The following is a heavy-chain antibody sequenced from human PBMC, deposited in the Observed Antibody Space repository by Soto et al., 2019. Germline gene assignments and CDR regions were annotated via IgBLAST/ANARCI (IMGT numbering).Heavy chain of an antibody. D-gene: IGHD3-16*02. V-gene: IGHV4-34*01. Sequence: SDTLSHTCVVYGLSFRNYDWIWVRQPPGKGLEWIGEVNPSGEATYNPSLKSRVTMSVDTSKNQFSLKLTSVTAADTAVYYCARDPMRVRRLGELSLLPYYYYGMDVWGQGTTVTVSS. CDR1: GLSFRNYD. J-gene: IGHJ6*02. CDR2: VNPSGEA. CDR3: ARDPMRVRRLGELSLLPYYYYGMDV.